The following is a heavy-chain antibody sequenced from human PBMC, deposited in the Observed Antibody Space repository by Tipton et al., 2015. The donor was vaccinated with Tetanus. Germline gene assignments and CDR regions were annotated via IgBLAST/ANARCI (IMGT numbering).Heavy chain of an antibody. CDR3: ARRQTYCTNGFCPFEN. Sequence: TLSLTCTVSDGSISSGGYYWSWIRQHPGKGLEWIGHIYYSGSTYYNPSLKSRVTISVDTSKNQFSLRLSSVTAADTAVYYCARRQTYCTNGFCPFENWGQGTLVTVSS. D-gene: IGHD2-8*01. V-gene: IGHV4-31*03. CDR2: IYYSGST. CDR1: DGSISSGGYY. J-gene: IGHJ4*02.